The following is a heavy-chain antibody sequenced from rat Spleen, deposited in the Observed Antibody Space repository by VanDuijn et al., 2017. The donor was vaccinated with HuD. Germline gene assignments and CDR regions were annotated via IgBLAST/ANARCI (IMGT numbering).Heavy chain of an antibody. CDR1: GFPFNNYW. V-gene: IGHV5-31*01. D-gene: IGHD4-2*01. J-gene: IGHJ3*01. CDR3: AGSQTGRGFAY. Sequence: EVQLMESGGGLVQPGKSLKLSCVASGFPFNNYWMTWIRQAPGKGLEWIASITNTGGSIYYLDSVKGRFTIFRDNAKSTLYLQMNSLRSEDTSTYYCAGSQTGRGFAYWGQGTLVTVSS. CDR2: ITNTGGSI.